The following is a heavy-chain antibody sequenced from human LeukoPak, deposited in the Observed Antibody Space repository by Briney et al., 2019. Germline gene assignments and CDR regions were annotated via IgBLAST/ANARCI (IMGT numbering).Heavy chain of an antibody. V-gene: IGHV4-34*01. CDR3: ARKYAFDI. CDR2: INHSGST. CDR1: GGSFSGYY. Sequence: SETLSLTCAVYGGSFSGYYRSWIRQPPGKGLEWIGEINHSGSTNYNPSLKSRVTISVDTSKNQFSLKLSSATAADTAVYYCARKYAFDIWGQGTMVTVSS. J-gene: IGHJ3*02.